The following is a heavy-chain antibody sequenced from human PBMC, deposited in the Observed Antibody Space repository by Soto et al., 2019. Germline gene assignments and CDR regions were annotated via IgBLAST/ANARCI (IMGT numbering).Heavy chain of an antibody. J-gene: IGHJ6*02. CDR3: AKDLSSGYPSPFYYYYGMDV. CDR1: GFTFSSYG. D-gene: IGHD3-22*01. Sequence: GGSLRLSCAASGFTFSSYGLHWVRQAPGTGLEWVAVISYDGSNKYYADSVKGRFTISRDNSKNTLYLQMNSLRAEDTAVYYCAKDLSSGYPSPFYYYYGMDVWGQGTTVTVSS. V-gene: IGHV3-30*18. CDR2: ISYDGSNK.